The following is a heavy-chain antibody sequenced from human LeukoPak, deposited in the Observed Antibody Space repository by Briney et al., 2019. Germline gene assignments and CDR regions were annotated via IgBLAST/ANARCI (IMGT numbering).Heavy chain of an antibody. Sequence: PGGSLRLSCAASGFTFDDYAMHWVRQAPGKGLEWVSGISWNSGSIGYADSVKGRFTISRDNAKNSLYLQMNSLRAEDTALYYCAKGSSVVVVPAASTGNSSSWILDYWGQGTLVAVSS. D-gene: IGHD2-2*01. CDR2: ISWNSGSI. CDR1: GFTFDDYA. CDR3: AKGSSVVVVPAASTGNSSSWILDY. J-gene: IGHJ4*02. V-gene: IGHV3-9*01.